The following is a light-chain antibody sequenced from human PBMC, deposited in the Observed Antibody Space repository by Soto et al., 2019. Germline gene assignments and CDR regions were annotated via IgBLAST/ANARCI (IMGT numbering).Light chain of an antibody. V-gene: IGKV3-15*01. CDR2: CAS. J-gene: IGKJ2*01. CDR3: QQYNNWPRT. CDR1: QSVSSN. Sequence: EIVMTQSPATLSVSPGERATLSCRASQSVSSNLAWYQQKPGQAPRLLIYCASTRATGIPARFSGSGSGTEFTITISSLQSEDFAVYYCQQYNNWPRTFGQGTKLEIK.